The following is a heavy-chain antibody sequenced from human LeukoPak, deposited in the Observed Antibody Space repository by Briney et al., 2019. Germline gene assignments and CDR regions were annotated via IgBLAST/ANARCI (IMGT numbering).Heavy chain of an antibody. CDR1: GFSFDDYA. Sequence: GRSLRLSCAASGFSFDDYAMHWVRQAPGKGLELVSGITWNSGSIGYADSVRGRFTISRDNAKKSLYLQMNSLRAEDMALYYCAKGIDRVTGTLAYWGQGTLVTVSS. J-gene: IGHJ4*02. D-gene: IGHD1-7*01. CDR2: ITWNSGSI. CDR3: AKGIDRVTGTLAY. V-gene: IGHV3-9*03.